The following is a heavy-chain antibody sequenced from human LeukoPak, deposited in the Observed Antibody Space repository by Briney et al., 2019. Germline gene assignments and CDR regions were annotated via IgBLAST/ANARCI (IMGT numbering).Heavy chain of an antibody. J-gene: IGHJ6*02. CDR1: GFTFITYG. V-gene: IGHV3-33*01. CDR2: IWNDGSQK. CDR3: ARDWGWLQILYYYYGMDV. D-gene: IGHD5-24*01. Sequence: GGSLRLSCAASGFTFITYGMDWVRQAPGKGLEWVAVIWNDGSQKYYADSVKGRFTISKDNSRNTLNLQMDSLRAEDTAVYYCARDWGWLQILYYYYGMDVWGQGTTVTVSS.